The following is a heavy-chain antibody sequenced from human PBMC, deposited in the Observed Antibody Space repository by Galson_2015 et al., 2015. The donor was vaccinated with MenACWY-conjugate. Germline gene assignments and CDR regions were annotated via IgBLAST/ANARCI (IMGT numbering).Heavy chain of an antibody. V-gene: IGHV3-30*18. J-gene: IGHJ3*02. CDR2: ISYDGSNK. D-gene: IGHD3-22*01. CDR3: AKGERNYYDSSGLLHHDAFEI. CDR1: GFTFSSYG. Sequence: SLRLSCAASGFTFSSYGMHWVRQAPGKGLEWVAVISYDGSNKYYADSVKGRFTISRDNSKNTLYLQMNSLRAEDTAVYYCAKGERNYYDSSGLLHHDAFEIWGQGTMVTVSS.